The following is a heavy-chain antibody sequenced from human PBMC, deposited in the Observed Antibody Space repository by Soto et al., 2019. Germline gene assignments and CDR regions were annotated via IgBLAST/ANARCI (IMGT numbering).Heavy chain of an antibody. Sequence: EVQLVESGGGLVQPGRSLRLFCAASGFTFDDYAMYWVRQAPGKGLEWVSGISWNSGSIGYADSVKGRFTISRDNAKNSLYLQMNSLRVEDTALYYCAKDMGGEQWLVSPFDYWGQGTLVTVSS. CDR3: AKDMGGEQWLVSPFDY. CDR1: GFTFDDYA. J-gene: IGHJ4*02. CDR2: ISWNSGSI. V-gene: IGHV3-9*01. D-gene: IGHD6-19*01.